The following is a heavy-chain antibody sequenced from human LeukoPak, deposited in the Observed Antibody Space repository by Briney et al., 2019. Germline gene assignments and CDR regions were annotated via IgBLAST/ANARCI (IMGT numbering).Heavy chain of an antibody. CDR3: ASDGAKFGALTYYYYYMDV. CDR1: GLTFSSYA. CDR2: VSGGVGST. D-gene: IGHD3-10*01. V-gene: IGHV3-23*01. J-gene: IGHJ6*03. Sequence: GGSLRLSCAFSGLTFSSYAMTWVRQAPGKGLEWVSAVSGGVGSTYYADSVRGRFTISRDNSKNTLYLQMNSLKAEDTAVYYCASDGAKFGALTYYYYYMDVWGKGTTVTVSS.